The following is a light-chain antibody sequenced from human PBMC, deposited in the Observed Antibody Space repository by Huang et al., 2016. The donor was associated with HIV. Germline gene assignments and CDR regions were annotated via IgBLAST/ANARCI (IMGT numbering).Light chain of an antibody. CDR3: QQYADFPIT. J-gene: IGKJ5*01. V-gene: IGKV1-33*01. CDR2: DAS. Sequence: DIQMTQSPSSLSTSIKDTVTITCHASHDISNSLNWYQHKPGKAPKLLIYDASSLETGVPSRFSGSGSGTDFTFTISDLQPEDIATYYCQQYADFPITFGQGTRLEIK. CDR1: HDISNS.